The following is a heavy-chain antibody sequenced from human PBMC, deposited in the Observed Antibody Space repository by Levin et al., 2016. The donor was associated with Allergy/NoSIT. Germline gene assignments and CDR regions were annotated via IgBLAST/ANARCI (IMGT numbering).Heavy chain of an antibody. CDR3: TREKSFREYWFDL. CDR2: LWYDGRNE. V-gene: IGHV3-33*01. D-gene: IGHD6-6*01. Sequence: GGSLRLSCVGSGFTLSSHGMHWIRQAPGKGLQWVAGLWYDGRNEVYADPVKGRFTVSRDNSKSTLYLQMNDLRPDDTAIYFCTREKSFREYWFDLWGQGTLVTVSS. J-gene: IGHJ5*02. CDR1: GFTLSSHG.